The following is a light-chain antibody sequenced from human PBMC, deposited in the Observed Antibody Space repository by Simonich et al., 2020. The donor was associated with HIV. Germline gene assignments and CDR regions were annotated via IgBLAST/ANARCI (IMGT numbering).Light chain of an antibody. CDR1: SSDVGNYNL. V-gene: IGLV2-11*01. Sequence: QSALTQPVSVSGSPGQSITISCTGTSSDVGNYNLVSWYQLHPGKAPKLMIYDVSKRPSGVPDRFSGSKSGNTASLTISGLQAEDEGDYYCCSYAGIYTFWVFGGGTKLTVL. J-gene: IGLJ3*02. CDR2: DVS. CDR3: CSYAGIYTFWV.